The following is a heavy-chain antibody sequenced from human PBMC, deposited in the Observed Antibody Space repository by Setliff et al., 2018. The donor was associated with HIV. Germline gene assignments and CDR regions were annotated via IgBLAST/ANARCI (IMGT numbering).Heavy chain of an antibody. D-gene: IGHD3-22*01. CDR2: ISSSGSTI. CDR3: ARDAHYYDSSGYYPYYFDY. J-gene: IGHJ4*02. V-gene: IGHV3-48*03. CDR1: GFTFSSYE. Sequence: GGSLRLSCAASGFTFSSYEMNWVRQAPGKGLEWVSYISSSGSTIYYADSVKGRFTISRDNAKNSLYLQTNSLRAEDTAVYYCARDAHYYDSSGYYPYYFDYWGQGTLVTVSS.